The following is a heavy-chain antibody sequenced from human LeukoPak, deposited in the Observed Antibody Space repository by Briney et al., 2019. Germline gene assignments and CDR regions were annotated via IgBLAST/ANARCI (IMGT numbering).Heavy chain of an antibody. D-gene: IGHD5-18*01. CDR2: IYYSGST. J-gene: IGHJ4*02. CDR1: GGSISSYY. V-gene: IGHV4-59*01. CDR3: ARVLSGYSYGYIDY. Sequence: PSETLSLTCTVSGGSISSYYWSWIRQPPGKGLEWIGYIYYSGSTNYNPSLKSRVTISVDTSKNQFSLKLSSVTAADTAVYYCARVLSGYSYGYIDYWGQGTLVTVSS.